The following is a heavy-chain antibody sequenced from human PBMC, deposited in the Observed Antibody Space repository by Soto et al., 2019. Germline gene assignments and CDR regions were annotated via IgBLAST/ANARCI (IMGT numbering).Heavy chain of an antibody. CDR1: GGTFSSYA. J-gene: IGHJ4*02. CDR3: ARAGYYYGSGSYCFDY. CDR2: IIPIFGTA. V-gene: IGHV1-69*13. D-gene: IGHD3-10*01. Sequence: SVKVSCKASGGTFSSYAISWVRQAPGQGLEWMGGIIPIFGTANYAQKFQGRVTITADESTSTAYMELSSLRSEDTAVYYCARAGYYYGSGSYCFDYWGQGTLVTVSS.